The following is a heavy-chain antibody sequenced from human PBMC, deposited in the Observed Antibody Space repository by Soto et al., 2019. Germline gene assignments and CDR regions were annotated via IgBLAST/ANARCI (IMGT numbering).Heavy chain of an antibody. J-gene: IGHJ5*02. V-gene: IGHV3-74*01. D-gene: IGHD4-17*01. Sequence: PGGSLRLSCAASGFTFSNFWVHWVRQAPGKGLVWVSRASPDGSSTSYADSVKGRFTISRDNAKNMLYMEMNSLRAEDTAVYYCASHGYGDYFWFDPWGQGTLVTVSS. CDR1: GFTFSNFW. CDR2: ASPDGSST. CDR3: ASHGYGDYFWFDP.